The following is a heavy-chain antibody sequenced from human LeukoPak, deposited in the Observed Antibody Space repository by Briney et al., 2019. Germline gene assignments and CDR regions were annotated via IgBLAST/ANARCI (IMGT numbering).Heavy chain of an antibody. D-gene: IGHD5-24*01. CDR3: AKLSSTPGYNPFDY. Sequence: GESLKISCKASGYSFTSYWIGWVRQMPGKGLEWMGIIYPNDSNARYSPSFQGQVTISADESVSTAYLQWTSLQASDTAMYYCAKLSSTPGYNPFDYWGQGTLVTVSS. J-gene: IGHJ4*02. V-gene: IGHV5-51*01. CDR1: GYSFTSYW. CDR2: IYPNDSNA.